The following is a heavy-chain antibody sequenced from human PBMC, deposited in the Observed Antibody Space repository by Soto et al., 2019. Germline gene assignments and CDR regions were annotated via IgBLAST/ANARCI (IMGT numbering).Heavy chain of an antibody. J-gene: IGHJ6*02. CDR2: IFYNGNS. CDR3: AGGDYYHSSGYYFYYYTMDV. V-gene: IGHV4-39*01. Sequence: SETLSLTCTVSGGSISNPIYYWAWIRQPPGKGLEWIGSIFYNGNSYYNPSLKSRVTMSVDTSQNQFSLKLSSVTAADTAVYYCAGGDYYHSSGYYFYYYTMDVWGQGTTVTVSS. D-gene: IGHD3-22*01. CDR1: GGSISNPIYY.